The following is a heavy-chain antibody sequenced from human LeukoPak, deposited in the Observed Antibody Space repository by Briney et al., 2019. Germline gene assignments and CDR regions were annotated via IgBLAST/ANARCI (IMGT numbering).Heavy chain of an antibody. CDR1: GFTFSSYA. CDR3: ARVGSSIAFDY. D-gene: IGHD6-13*01. V-gene: IGHV3-64*01. Sequence: PGGSLRLPCAASGFTFSSYAMHWVRQAPGKGLESVSAISSNGGSTYYANSVKGRFTISRDNSKNTLYLQMGSLRAEDMAVYYCARVGSSIAFDYWGQGTLVTVSS. J-gene: IGHJ4*02. CDR2: ISSNGGST.